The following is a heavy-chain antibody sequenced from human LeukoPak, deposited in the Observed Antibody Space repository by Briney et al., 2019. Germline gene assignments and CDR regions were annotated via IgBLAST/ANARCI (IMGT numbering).Heavy chain of an antibody. V-gene: IGHV4-59*01. CDR1: GGSISSYY. J-gene: IGHJ2*01. Sequence: SETLSLTCTVSGGSISSYYWSWIRQPPGKGLERIGYIYYSGSTNYNPSLKSRVTISVDTSKNQFSLKLSSVTAADTAVYYCARDRGVLRFLEWPTGYFDLWGRGTLVTVSS. CDR2: IYYSGST. CDR3: ARDRGVLRFLEWPTGYFDL. D-gene: IGHD3-3*01.